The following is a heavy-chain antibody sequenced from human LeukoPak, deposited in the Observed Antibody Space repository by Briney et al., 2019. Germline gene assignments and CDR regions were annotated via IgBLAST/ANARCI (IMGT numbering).Heavy chain of an antibody. D-gene: IGHD2-15*01. CDR3: ARDYLVAGPVYYFDY. V-gene: IGHV1-46*01. CDR2: INPSGGST. CDR1: GYTFTGYY. Sequence: ASVKVSCKASGYTFTGYYMHWVRQAPGQGLEWMGIINPSGGSTSYAQKFQGRVTMTRDTSTSTVYMELSSLRSEDTAVYYCARDYLVAGPVYYFDYWGQGTLVTVSS. J-gene: IGHJ4*02.